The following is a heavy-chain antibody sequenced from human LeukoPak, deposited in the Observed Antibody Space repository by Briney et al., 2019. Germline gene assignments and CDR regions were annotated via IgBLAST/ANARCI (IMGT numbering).Heavy chain of an antibody. D-gene: IGHD5-18*01. CDR1: GFTFSSYG. Sequence: GRSLRLSCAASGFTFSSYGMHWVRQAPGKGLEWVAVISYDGSNKYYADSVKGRFTISRDNSKNTLYLQMNSLRAEDTAVYYCARGAERGYSYGGDYFDHWGQGTLVTVSS. CDR3: ARGAERGYSYGGDYFDH. V-gene: IGHV3-30*03. CDR2: ISYDGSNK. J-gene: IGHJ4*02.